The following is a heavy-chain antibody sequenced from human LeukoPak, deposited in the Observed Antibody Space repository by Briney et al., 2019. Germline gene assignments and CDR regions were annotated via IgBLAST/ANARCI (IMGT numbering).Heavy chain of an antibody. D-gene: IGHD5-24*01. Sequence: GGSLRLSCAASGFTFSSYAMSWVRQAPGKGLEWVSAISGSGGSTYYADSVKGRFTISRDNSKNTLYLQMNSLRAEDTAVYYCAKARQAAPKDGYNLVPCASWGQGTLVTVSS. CDR2: ISGSGGST. J-gene: IGHJ4*02. V-gene: IGHV3-23*01. CDR1: GFTFSSYA. CDR3: AKARQAAPKDGYNLVPCAS.